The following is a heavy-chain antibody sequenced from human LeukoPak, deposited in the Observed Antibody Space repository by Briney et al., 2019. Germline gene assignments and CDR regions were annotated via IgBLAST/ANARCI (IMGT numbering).Heavy chain of an antibody. CDR1: GFTFSHYW. Sequence: QSGGSLRLSCAASGFTFSHYWMAWVRQAPGKGLEWVAIIRPDANDGSYVGSVKGRFTISRDNAKNSLYLQLNSLRAEDTAVYFWARADWGSIDYWGQGALVTVSS. D-gene: IGHD7-27*01. CDR3: ARADWGSIDY. V-gene: IGHV3-7*01. J-gene: IGHJ4*02. CDR2: IRPDANDG.